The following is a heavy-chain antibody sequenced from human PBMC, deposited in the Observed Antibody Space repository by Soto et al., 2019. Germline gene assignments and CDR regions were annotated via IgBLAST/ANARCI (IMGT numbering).Heavy chain of an antibody. V-gene: IGHV3-21*01. CDR2: ISTTSTYI. J-gene: IGHJ4*01. Sequence: EVQLVESGGDLVQPGGSLRLSCAASGFTFSSYSMTWVRQAPGKGLEWVSSISTTSTYIYYADSVKGRFTISRDNARNSLHLQMNCLRAEDTAMYYCARDLAVYEISQEPYCGHGTLVTVSS. CDR3: ARDLAVYEISQEPY. CDR1: GFTFSSYS. D-gene: IGHD3-22*01.